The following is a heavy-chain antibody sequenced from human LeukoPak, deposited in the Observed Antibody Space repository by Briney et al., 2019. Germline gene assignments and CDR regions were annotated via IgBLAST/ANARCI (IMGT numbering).Heavy chain of an antibody. V-gene: IGHV3-21*01. D-gene: IGHD4-23*01. CDR3: AMPYYGGKVVGGYYYYGMDV. CDR1: GFTFSRYS. Sequence: GGSLRLLCAASGFTFSRYSTNWVRQAPGKGLEWVSSISSSSSYIYYADSVKRRFTISRDNAKNSLYLQMNSLRAEDTAVYYCAMPYYGGKVVGGYYYYGMDVWGQGTTVTVSS. J-gene: IGHJ6*02. CDR2: ISSSSSYI.